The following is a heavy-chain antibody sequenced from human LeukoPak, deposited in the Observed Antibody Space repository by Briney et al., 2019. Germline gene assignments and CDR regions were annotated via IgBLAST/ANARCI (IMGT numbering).Heavy chain of an antibody. J-gene: IGHJ3*02. V-gene: IGHV3-7*01. Sequence: GGSLRLSCAASGFTFSSYWMSWVRQAPGKGLEWVANIKQDGSEKYYVDSVKGRFTISRDNAKNSLYLQMNSLRAEDTAVYYCARRGRYYDFWSGYPDAFDIWGQGTMVTVSS. CDR3: ARRGRYYDFWSGYPDAFDI. CDR2: IKQDGSEK. D-gene: IGHD3-3*01. CDR1: GFTFSSYW.